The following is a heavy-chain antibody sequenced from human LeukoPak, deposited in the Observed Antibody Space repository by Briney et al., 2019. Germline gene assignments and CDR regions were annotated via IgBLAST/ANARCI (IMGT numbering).Heavy chain of an antibody. D-gene: IGHD3-10*01. J-gene: IGHJ4*02. V-gene: IGHV3-15*01. CDR1: GFTFSSYW. CDR3: TTPASHTTETRDWVTMVRGVPDDY. CDR2: IKSKTDGGTT. Sequence: GGSLRLSCAASGFTFSSYWMSWVRQAPGKGLEWVGRIKSKTDGGTTDYAAPVKGRFTISRDDSKNTLYLQMNSLKTEDTAVYYCTTPASHTTETRDWVTMVRGVPDDYWGQGTLVTVSS.